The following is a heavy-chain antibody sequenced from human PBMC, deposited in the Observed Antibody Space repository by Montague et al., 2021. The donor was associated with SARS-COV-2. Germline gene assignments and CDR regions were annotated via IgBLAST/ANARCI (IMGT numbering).Heavy chain of an antibody. CDR1: GFTFSSYN. D-gene: IGHD6-19*01. Sequence: SLRLSCAASGFTFSSYNMYWVRQAPGKGLEWLSYINNDNTATYYADSVKGRFTISRDNAKNSLYLQMNSLRAEDTAVYYCARDSRSSGLPFYGGQGTLVIVSS. V-gene: IGHV3-48*04. J-gene: IGHJ4*02. CDR3: ARDSRSSGLPFY. CDR2: INNDNTAT.